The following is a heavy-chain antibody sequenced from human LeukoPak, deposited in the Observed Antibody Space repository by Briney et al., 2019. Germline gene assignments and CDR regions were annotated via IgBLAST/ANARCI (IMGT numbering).Heavy chain of an antibody. Sequence: GSLRLSCAASGFIFTNYAMSWVRQAPGKGLEWVSTISDSGFSTYYADSVQGRFTISRDNSKNTLHLQMNSLRAEDTAIYYCAKVPYSDYGSGRPPFMDDWGQGTAVAVSS. J-gene: IGHJ6*02. D-gene: IGHD3-10*01. CDR1: GFIFTNYA. CDR2: ISDSGFST. V-gene: IGHV3-23*01. CDR3: AKVPYSDYGSGRPPFMDD.